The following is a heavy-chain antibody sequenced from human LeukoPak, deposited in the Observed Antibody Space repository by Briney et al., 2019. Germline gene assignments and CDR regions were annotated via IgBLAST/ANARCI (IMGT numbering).Heavy chain of an antibody. J-gene: IGHJ4*02. V-gene: IGHV1-3*01. CDR2: INAGNGGT. CDR1: GYTFTGYY. D-gene: IGHD6-13*01. Sequence: GASVKVSCKASGYTFTGYYMHWVRQAPGRGLEWMGWINAGNGGTKYSQKFQGRVTITSDTSASTAYMELSSLRSEDTAVYYCARVGGLGSSRYDYFDYWGQGTLVTVSS. CDR3: ARVGGLGSSRYDYFDY.